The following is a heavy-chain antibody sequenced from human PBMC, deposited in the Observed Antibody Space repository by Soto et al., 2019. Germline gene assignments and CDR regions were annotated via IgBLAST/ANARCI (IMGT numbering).Heavy chain of an antibody. D-gene: IGHD5-12*01. Sequence: PSVKVSCKASGYTFTGYYMHWVRQAPGQGLEWMGWINPNSGGTNYAQKFQGWVTMTRDTSISTAYMELSRLRSDDTAVYYCARAGGYSGYDWMGNDAFDIWGQGTMVTVSS. CDR2: INPNSGGT. CDR1: GYTFTGYY. CDR3: ARAGGYSGYDWMGNDAFDI. J-gene: IGHJ3*02. V-gene: IGHV1-2*04.